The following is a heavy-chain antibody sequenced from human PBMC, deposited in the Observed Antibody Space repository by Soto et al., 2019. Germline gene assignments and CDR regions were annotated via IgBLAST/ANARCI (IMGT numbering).Heavy chain of an antibody. V-gene: IGHV4-59*01. J-gene: IGHJ4*02. Sequence: QVQLQESGPGLVKPSETLSLTCTVSGGSISTCYWSWIRQPPGMGLEWIGYIYYSGSTNYNPSLKRRVTIAVDTSKNQFSLNLTSVTAADTAVYYCARGGTVLNGFDYWGQGTLVTVSS. CDR2: IYYSGST. CDR3: ARGGTVLNGFDY. CDR1: GGSISTCY. D-gene: IGHD4-17*01.